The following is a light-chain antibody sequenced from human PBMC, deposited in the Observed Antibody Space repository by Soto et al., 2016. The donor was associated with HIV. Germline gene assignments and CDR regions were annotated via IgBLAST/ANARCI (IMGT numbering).Light chain of an antibody. CDR3: QQYRNPLFT. CDR2: KAS. Sequence: DIQMTQSPSTLSASVGDTVTITCRASQSISTWLAWNQQKPGKAPKFLIYKASNLESGVPSRFSGSGSGTEFTLTISGLQPDDFATYYCQQYRNPLFTFGPGTKVDIK. V-gene: IGKV1-5*03. J-gene: IGKJ3*01. CDR1: QSISTW.